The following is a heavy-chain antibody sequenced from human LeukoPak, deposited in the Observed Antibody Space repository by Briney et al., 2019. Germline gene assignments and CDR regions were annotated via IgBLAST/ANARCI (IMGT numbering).Heavy chain of an antibody. J-gene: IGHJ4*02. CDR2: ISGSGTNT. CDR1: GFTFSSYA. CDR3: ARAGGGYTHDY. D-gene: IGHD3-22*01. V-gene: IGHV3-23*01. Sequence: GGSLRLSCAASGFTFSSYAMNWVRQAPGKGLEWVSGISGSGTNTDYIDSVKGRFTVSRDNAKNSLYLQMNSLRAEDTAVYYCARAGGGYTHDYWGQGTLVTVSS.